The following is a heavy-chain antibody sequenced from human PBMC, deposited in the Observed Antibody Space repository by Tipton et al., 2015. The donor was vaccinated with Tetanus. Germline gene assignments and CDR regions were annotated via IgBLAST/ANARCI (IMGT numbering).Heavy chain of an antibody. D-gene: IGHD3-16*01. J-gene: IGHJ3*02. CDR2: ISSSSSYI. CDR1: GFTFSSYS. V-gene: IGHV3-21*01. CDR3: ARDRGGRIDAFDI. Sequence: SLRLSCAASGFTFSSYSVNWVRQAPGRGLEWVSSISSSSSYIYYADSVKGRFTISRDSAKNSLYLQMNSLRAEDTAVYYCARDRGGRIDAFDIWGQGTMVTVSS.